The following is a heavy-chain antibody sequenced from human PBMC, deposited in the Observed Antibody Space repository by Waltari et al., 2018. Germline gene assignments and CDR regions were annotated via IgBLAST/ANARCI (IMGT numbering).Heavy chain of an antibody. Sequence: QVQLVQSGAEVKKPGSSVKVSCKASGGTFSSYAISWVLQAPGQGLEWMGGIIPIFGTANYAQKFQGRVTITADESTSTAYMELSSLRSEDTAVYYCARDRYYYDSSGYNPFDYWGQGTLVTVSS. D-gene: IGHD3-22*01. CDR3: ARDRYYYDSSGYNPFDY. V-gene: IGHV1-69*01. J-gene: IGHJ4*02. CDR2: IIPIFGTA. CDR1: GGTFSSYA.